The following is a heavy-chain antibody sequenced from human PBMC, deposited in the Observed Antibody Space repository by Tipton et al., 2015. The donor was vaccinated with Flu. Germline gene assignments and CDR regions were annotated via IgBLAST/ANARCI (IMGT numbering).Heavy chain of an antibody. V-gene: IGHV4-61*02. CDR2: IYTSGST. Sequence: TLSLTCTVSGGSISSGSYYWSWIRQPAGKGLEWIGRIYTSGSTNYNPSLKSRVIISVDTSKNQFSLKLSSVTAADTAVYYCARGVDSSGWYDYWGQGTLVTVSS. CDR3: ARGVDSSGWYDY. J-gene: IGHJ4*02. CDR1: GGSISSGSYY. D-gene: IGHD6-19*01.